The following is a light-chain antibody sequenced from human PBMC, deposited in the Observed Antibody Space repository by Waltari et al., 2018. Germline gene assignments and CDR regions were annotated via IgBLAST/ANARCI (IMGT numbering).Light chain of an antibody. CDR3: ALYMGSGIWV. Sequence: QTVVTQEPSLSVSPGGTVTLTCALSYGSLSTTSYATWYQQTPGQTQRTIGYKANARSSGVPDRFSGSILGNTAALTITGAQADDESDYYCALYMGSGIWVFGGGTRLTVL. V-gene: IGLV8-61*01. CDR2: KAN. CDR1: YGSLSTTSY. J-gene: IGLJ3*02.